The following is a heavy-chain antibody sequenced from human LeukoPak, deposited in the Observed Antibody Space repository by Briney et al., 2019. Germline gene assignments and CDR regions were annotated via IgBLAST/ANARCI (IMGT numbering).Heavy chain of an antibody. V-gene: IGHV5-51*01. J-gene: IGHJ4*02. D-gene: IGHD6-19*01. CDR3: ARTTTYSSGWYGAY. Sequence: GESLKISCKGSGYRYSDYWIGWVRQIPGKGLEWMGIIYGGDSETRYSPSLQGQVTISADKSINTAYLQWSSLKASDTAMYYCARTTTYSSGWYGAYWGRGTVVTVSS. CDR2: IYGGDSET. CDR1: GYRYSDYW.